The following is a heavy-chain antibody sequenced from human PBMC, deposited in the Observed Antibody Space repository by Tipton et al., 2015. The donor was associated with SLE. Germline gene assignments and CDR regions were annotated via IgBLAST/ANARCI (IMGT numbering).Heavy chain of an antibody. CDR1: DASMNSYF. CDR3: VRLELPATKADY. CDR2: IFSTGSP. J-gene: IGHJ4*02. Sequence: PGLVKPSETLSLTCNVSDASMNSYFWNWIRQPAGKGLEWIGRIFSTGSPNYNPSVKSRVSISVDTSKNQFSLKLSSVTAADTAVYYCVRLELPATKADYWGPGTLVTVSS. V-gene: IGHV4-4*07. D-gene: IGHD5-24*01.